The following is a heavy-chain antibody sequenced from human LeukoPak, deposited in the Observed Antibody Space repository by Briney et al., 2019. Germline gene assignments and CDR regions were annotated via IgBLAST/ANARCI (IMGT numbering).Heavy chain of an antibody. V-gene: IGHV4-34*01. Sequence: PSETLSLTCAVYGGSFSGYYWSWIRQPPGKGLEWIGEINHSGSTYYNPSHKSRVTISVDTSKNQFSLKLTSVTAADTAVYYCATSITVTTDYWGQGTLVTVSS. D-gene: IGHD4-17*01. J-gene: IGHJ4*02. CDR1: GGSFSGYY. CDR2: INHSGST. CDR3: ATSITVTTDY.